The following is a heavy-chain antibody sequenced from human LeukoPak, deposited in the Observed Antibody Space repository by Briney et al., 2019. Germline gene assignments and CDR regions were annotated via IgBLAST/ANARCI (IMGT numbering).Heavy chain of an antibody. Sequence: ETLSLTCAVYGGSFSGYYWSWIRQPPGKGLEWIGEINHSGSTNYNPSLKSRVTMSVDTSKNQFSLKLSSVTAADTAVYYCARAASDAFDYWGQGTLVTVSS. D-gene: IGHD2-2*01. CDR3: ARAASDAFDY. V-gene: IGHV4-34*01. CDR1: GGSFSGYY. CDR2: INHSGST. J-gene: IGHJ4*02.